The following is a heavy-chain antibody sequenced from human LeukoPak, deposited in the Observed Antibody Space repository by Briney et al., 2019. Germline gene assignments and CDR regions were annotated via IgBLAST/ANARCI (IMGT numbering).Heavy chain of an antibody. Sequence: GASVKVSCKASGYTFTSYAMHWVRQAPGQRLEWLGWINPGNGDTRYSQKFQGRVTITGDTPATTVYMELNSLTAEDTAVYYCSRDRWHCRVNCDSVYYYSLDVWGQGTTVAVSS. CDR1: GYTFTSYA. V-gene: IGHV1-3*01. D-gene: IGHD1-1*01. J-gene: IGHJ6*02. CDR2: INPGNGDT. CDR3: SRDRWHCRVNCDSVYYYSLDV.